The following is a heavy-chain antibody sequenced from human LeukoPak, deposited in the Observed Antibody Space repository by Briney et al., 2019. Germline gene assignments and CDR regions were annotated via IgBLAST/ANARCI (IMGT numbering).Heavy chain of an antibody. Sequence: GRSLRLSCAASGFSFSTYGLHWVRQAPGKGLEWVSAISGSGGSTYYADSVKGRFTISRDNSKNTLYLQMNSLRAEDTAIYYCARDLGSVATPHDDFDYWGQGTLVSVSS. CDR3: ARDLGSVATPHDDFDY. CDR2: ISGSGGST. V-gene: IGHV3-23*01. J-gene: IGHJ4*02. CDR1: GFSFSTYG. D-gene: IGHD5-12*01.